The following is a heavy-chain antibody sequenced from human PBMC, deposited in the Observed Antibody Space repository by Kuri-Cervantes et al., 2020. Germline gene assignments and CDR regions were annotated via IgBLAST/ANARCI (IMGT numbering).Heavy chain of an antibody. CDR3: ARAQRGSWNVNCWFDP. Sequence: GGSLKIFWKGSGYSCSNYWIGWVRQMPGKGLEGMGIIYPGDSDTRYSPYFQGQVTISVDKSISTAYLQWNSLKASATAVYYCARAQRGSWNVNCWFDPWGQGTLVTVSS. D-gene: IGHD6-13*01. V-gene: IGHV5-51*01. J-gene: IGHJ5*02. CDR2: IYPGDSDT. CDR1: GYSCSNYW.